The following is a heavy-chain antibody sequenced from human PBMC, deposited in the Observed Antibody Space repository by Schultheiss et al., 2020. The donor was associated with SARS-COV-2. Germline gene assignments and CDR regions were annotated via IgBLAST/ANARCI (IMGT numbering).Heavy chain of an antibody. CDR3: AREYTYFYGPGSHYHFGY. J-gene: IGHJ4*02. CDR1: GFRFTSYS. CDR2: ISYDGNNK. Sequence: GGSLRLSCAASGFRFTSYSMHWVRQAPGKGLEWVAVISYDGNNKYYSDSVKGRFTVSRDNSKDTLYLQMNGLRADDTSVYYCAREYTYFYGPGSHYHFGYWGQGTLVTVSS. V-gene: IGHV3-30*04. D-gene: IGHD3-10*01.